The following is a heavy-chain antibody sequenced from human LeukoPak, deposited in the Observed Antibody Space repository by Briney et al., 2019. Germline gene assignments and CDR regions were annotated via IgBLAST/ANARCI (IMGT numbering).Heavy chain of an antibody. D-gene: IGHD6-13*01. V-gene: IGHV4-4*07. CDR1: GGSISSYY. J-gene: IGHJ4*02. CDR2: IYSTGST. Sequence: SETLSLTCTVSGGSISSYYWSWVRQPAGKGLEWIGRIYSTGSTNYNPSLKSRVTMSVDTSKNQSSLRLRSVTAADTAVYYCARQIASAGTAGFDFWGQGALVTVSS. CDR3: ARQIASAGTAGFDF.